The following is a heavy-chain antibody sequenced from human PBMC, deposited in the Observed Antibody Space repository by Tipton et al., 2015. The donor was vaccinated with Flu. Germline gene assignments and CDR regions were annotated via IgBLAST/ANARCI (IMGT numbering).Heavy chain of an antibody. CDR3: ARDLGGHSSGWKGPFDY. J-gene: IGHJ4*02. CDR1: GYSISSGYY. CDR2: IYHSGST. D-gene: IGHD6-19*01. Sequence: TLSLTCTVSGYSISSGYYWGWIRQPPGKGLEWIGSIYHSGSTYYNPSLKSRVTISVDTSKNQFFLKLSSVTAADTAVYYCARDLGGHSSGWKGPFDYWGQGTLVTVSS. V-gene: IGHV4-38-2*02.